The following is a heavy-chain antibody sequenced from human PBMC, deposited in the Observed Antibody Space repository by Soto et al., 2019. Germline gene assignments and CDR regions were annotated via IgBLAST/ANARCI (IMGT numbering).Heavy chain of an antibody. J-gene: IGHJ4*02. CDR2: IFYSGDT. CDR3: ARVSYFRGFDWLFAFDS. D-gene: IGHD3-9*01. V-gene: IGHV4-59*11. Sequence: PSETLSLTCSVSGDSLRNHYWSWIRQPPGSRLEWLGHIFYSGDTSSYNPSLKSRVSMSVDTSKNQFSLKLRSVSADDTAVYLCARVSYFRGFDWLFAFDSWGQGALVTVSS. CDR1: GDSLRNHY.